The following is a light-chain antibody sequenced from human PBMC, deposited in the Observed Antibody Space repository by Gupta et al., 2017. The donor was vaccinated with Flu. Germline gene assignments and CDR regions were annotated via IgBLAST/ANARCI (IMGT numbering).Light chain of an antibody. CDR3: SSYTRRSTLV. CDR1: SSDVGGFNY. Sequence: QSALAQPASVSASPGQSITISCTGTSSDVGGFNYVSWYQHHPGQAPKLMIYEVGNRPSGVSLRCSGSKSGNTASLAXSXLQAEDXAYYYCSSYTRRSTLVFGGGTKLTVL. J-gene: IGLJ3*02. V-gene: IGLV2-14*01. CDR2: EVG.